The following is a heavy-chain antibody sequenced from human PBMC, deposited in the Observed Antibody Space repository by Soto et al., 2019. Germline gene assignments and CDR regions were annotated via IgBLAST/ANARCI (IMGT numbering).Heavy chain of an antibody. D-gene: IGHD3-10*01. Sequence: PGGSLRLSCAASGFTFSSYSMNWVRQAPGKGLEWVSSISSSSYIYYADSVKGRFTISRDNAKNSLYLQMNSLRAEDTAVYYCAREVTMVRGVISGYGMDVWGQGTTVTVSS. J-gene: IGHJ6*02. CDR2: ISSSSYI. CDR3: AREVTMVRGVISGYGMDV. CDR1: GFTFSSYS. V-gene: IGHV3-21*01.